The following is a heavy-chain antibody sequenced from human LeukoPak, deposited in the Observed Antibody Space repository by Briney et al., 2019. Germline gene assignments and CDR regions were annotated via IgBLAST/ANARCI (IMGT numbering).Heavy chain of an antibody. V-gene: IGHV4-59*08. D-gene: IGHD1-1*01. J-gene: IGHJ3*01. CDR1: GGSISSYY. CDR2: IYYSGST. CDR3: ARHVATGATDAFDF. Sequence: PSETPSLTCTVSGGSISSYYWTWIRQPPGEGLEWIGYIYYSGSTNYHPSLKSRLTISVDTSKNQFSLKLSSVTAADTAVYYCARHVATGATDAFDFWGRGTMVTVSS.